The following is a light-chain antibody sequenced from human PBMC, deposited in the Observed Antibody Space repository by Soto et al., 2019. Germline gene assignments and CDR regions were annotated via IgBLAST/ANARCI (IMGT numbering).Light chain of an antibody. J-gene: IGKJ4*01. CDR2: GAS. CDR1: QSVSSN. CDR3: QQYDNWPLT. Sequence: EIVMTQSPATLPVSPGERATLSCRACQSVSSNLAWYQQNPVQAPRFLIYGASTRATGIPARFSGSGSGTEFTLTISSLQSEDFAVYYCQQYDNWPLTFGGGTKVDIK. V-gene: IGKV3-15*01.